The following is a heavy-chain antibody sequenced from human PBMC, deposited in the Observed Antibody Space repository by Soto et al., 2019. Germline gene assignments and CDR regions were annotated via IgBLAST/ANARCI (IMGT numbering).Heavy chain of an antibody. CDR3: ARDLLSSAAGTIYYYYGMDV. V-gene: IGHV3-74*01. J-gene: IGHJ6*02. Sequence: PGGSLRLSCAASGFTFSEYAMSWVRQAPGRGLEWVSGIDSDGSRTGYADSVKGRFTISRDNAKNTLYLQMNSLRAEDTAVYYCARDLLSSAAGTIYYYYGMDVWGQGTTVTVSS. D-gene: IGHD6-13*01. CDR1: GFTFSEYA. CDR2: IDSDGSRT.